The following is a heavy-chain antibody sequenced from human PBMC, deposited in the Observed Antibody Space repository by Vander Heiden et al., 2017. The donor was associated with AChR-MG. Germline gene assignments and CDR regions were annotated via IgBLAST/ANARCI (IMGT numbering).Heavy chain of an antibody. J-gene: IGHJ6*02. CDR1: GFPFSSYG. CDR2: IWYDGSKK. V-gene: IGHV3-33*01. D-gene: IGHD6-6*01. Sequence: QVQLVESGGGVVQPGRSLRLSCAASGFPFSSYGMHWVRQAPGKGLECVAVIWYDGSKKYYADSVKGRFTISRDNSKNTLYLQMNSLRAEDTAVYYCARDQGVSSTYYYGMDVWGQGTTVTVSS. CDR3: ARDQGVSSTYYYGMDV.